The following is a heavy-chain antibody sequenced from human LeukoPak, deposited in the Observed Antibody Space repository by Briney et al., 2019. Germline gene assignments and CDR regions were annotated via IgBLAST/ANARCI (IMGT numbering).Heavy chain of an antibody. V-gene: IGHV1-18*01. CDR2: ISAYNGNT. J-gene: IGHJ4*02. Sequence: ASVKVSCKASGYTFTSYGISWVRQAPGQGLEWMGWISAYNGNTNYAQKLQGRVTVTTDTSTSTAYMELRSLRSDDTAVYYCARGRGIVGATTPDYWGQGTLVTVSS. D-gene: IGHD1-26*01. CDR3: ARGRGIVGATTPDY. CDR1: GYTFTSYG.